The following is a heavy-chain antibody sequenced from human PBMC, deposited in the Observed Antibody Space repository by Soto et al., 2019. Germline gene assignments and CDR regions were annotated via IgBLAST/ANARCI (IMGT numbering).Heavy chain of an antibody. D-gene: IGHD3-16*01. CDR1: GNSISSYY. V-gene: IGHV4-59*01. Sequence: PSETLSLTCTVSGNSISSYYWSWIRQPPGKGLEWIGYVHYIGSTNYNPFLRSRVTISINTSKNQFSLKLSSVTAADTAVYYCARWRFEGYNWFDPWGQGTLVTVSS. CDR3: ARWRFEGYNWFDP. J-gene: IGHJ5*01. CDR2: VHYIGST.